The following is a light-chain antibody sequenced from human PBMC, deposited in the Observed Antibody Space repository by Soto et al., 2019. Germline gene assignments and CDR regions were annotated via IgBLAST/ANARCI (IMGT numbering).Light chain of an antibody. CDR2: SAS. CDR1: ESVTSSH. Sequence: EIVLTQSPDTLCLSPGERATLSCRASESVTSSHIAWYQQKPGQAPRLLIYSASSRATGIPDRFSGSGSGTDFTLPISTLEPEDFAVYYCQYYGSTRNTFCQGTRLEIK. V-gene: IGKV3-20*01. J-gene: IGKJ5*01. CDR3: QYYGSTRNT.